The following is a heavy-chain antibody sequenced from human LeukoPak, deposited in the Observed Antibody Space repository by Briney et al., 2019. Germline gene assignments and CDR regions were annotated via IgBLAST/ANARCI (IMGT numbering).Heavy chain of an antibody. CDR2: IWYDGSNK. V-gene: IGHV3-33*01. CDR1: GFTFSSYG. CDR3: AREVDSSGYSLDY. Sequence: GGSLRLSCAASGFTFSSYGMHWVRQAPGKGLEWVAVIWYDGSNKYYADSVKGRFTISRDNSKNTLYLQMNSLRAEDTAVYYCAREVDSSGYSLDYWGQGTLVTVSS. D-gene: IGHD3-22*01. J-gene: IGHJ4*02.